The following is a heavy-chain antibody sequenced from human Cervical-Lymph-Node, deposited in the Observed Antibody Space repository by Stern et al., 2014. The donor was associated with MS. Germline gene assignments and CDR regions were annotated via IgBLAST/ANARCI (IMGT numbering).Heavy chain of an antibody. CDR3: ARLIVGATSFFDN. Sequence: QVQLQESGPGLVKPSETLSLTCTVSGGSISSSSYYWGWIRQPPGKGLEWIGSIYYSGSTYYNPSLKSRVTISVDTSKNQFSLKLGSVTAADTAVYFCARLIVGATSFFDNWGQGTLVTVSS. J-gene: IGHJ4*02. V-gene: IGHV4-39*01. CDR1: GGSISSSSYY. D-gene: IGHD1-26*01. CDR2: IYYSGST.